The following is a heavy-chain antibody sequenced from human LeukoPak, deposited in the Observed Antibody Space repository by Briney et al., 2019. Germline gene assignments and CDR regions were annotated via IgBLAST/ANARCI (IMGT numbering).Heavy chain of an antibody. CDR1: GGSFSGYY. CDR3: ARGWCGDQGIEGYYFDY. J-gene: IGHJ4*02. D-gene: IGHD4-17*01. Sequence: PSETLSLTCAVYGGSFSGYYWSWIRQPPGKALEWIGEINHSGSTNYNPSLKSRVTISVDTSKNQFSLKLSSVTAADTAVYYCARGWCGDQGIEGYYFDYWGQGNLVTVSS. V-gene: IGHV4-34*01. CDR2: INHSGST.